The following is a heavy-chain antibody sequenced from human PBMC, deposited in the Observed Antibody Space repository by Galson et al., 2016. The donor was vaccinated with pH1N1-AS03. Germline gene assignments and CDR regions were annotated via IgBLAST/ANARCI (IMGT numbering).Heavy chain of an antibody. V-gene: IGHV1-46*01. CDR1: GYIFTTYY. Sequence: SVKVFCKASGYIFTTYYIHWVRQAPGQGLEWMGMLNPSGVTTSYAEKFQDRVTMSMDTSTSTFYMELSSLTSEDTAIYYCSREKYSGFGFWGQGTLVTVSS. CDR2: LNPSGVTT. CDR3: SREKYSGFGF. D-gene: IGHD5-12*01. J-gene: IGHJ4*02.